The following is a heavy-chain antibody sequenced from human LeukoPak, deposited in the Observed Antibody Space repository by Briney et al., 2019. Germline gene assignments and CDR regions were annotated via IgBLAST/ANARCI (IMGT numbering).Heavy chain of an antibody. J-gene: IGHJ5*02. D-gene: IGHD1-14*01. CDR3: AKETIMFDP. Sequence: SGGSLRLSCAASGFTFSIYAMTWVRQAPGKGLEWVSVISGSGGSTYYADSVKGRFTISRDNSKNTLYLQMNSLRAEDTAIYYCAKETIMFDPWGQGTLVTVSS. CDR1: GFTFSIYA. V-gene: IGHV3-23*01. CDR2: ISGSGGST.